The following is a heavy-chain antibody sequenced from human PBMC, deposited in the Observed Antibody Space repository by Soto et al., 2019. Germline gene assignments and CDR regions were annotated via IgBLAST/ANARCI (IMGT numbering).Heavy chain of an antibody. J-gene: IGHJ6*02. Sequence: QVQLQESGPGLVKPSETLTLTCSVSGGFISNYYWTWIRQSPGKGLEWIGYVYNSGSTKYNPSLKSRVSISIDTSKNPFSLKLSSVTAADTAVYYCARGGVVVVSYALDAWGQGTTVTVSS. CDR3: ARGGVVVVSYALDA. D-gene: IGHD2-21*01. V-gene: IGHV4-59*01. CDR1: GGFISNYY. CDR2: VYNSGST.